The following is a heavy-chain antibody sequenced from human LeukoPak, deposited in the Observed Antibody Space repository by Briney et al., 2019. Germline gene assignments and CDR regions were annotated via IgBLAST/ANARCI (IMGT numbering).Heavy chain of an antibody. CDR1: GFTFSSYS. V-gene: IGHV3-21*01. J-gene: IGHJ6*02. CDR2: ISSSSSYI. Sequence: GGSLRLSCAASGFTFSSYSMNWVRQAPGKGLEWVSSISSSSSYIYYADSVKGRFTISRDNAKNSLYLQMNSLRAEDTAVYYCAKDIVVVVAATDGGRYYGMDVWGQGTTVTVSS. D-gene: IGHD2-15*01. CDR3: AKDIVVVVAATDGGRYYGMDV.